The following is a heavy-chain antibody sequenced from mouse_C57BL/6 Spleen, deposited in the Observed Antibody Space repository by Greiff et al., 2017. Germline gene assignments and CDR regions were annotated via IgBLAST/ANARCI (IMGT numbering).Heavy chain of an antibody. J-gene: IGHJ4*01. Sequence: VQLQQSGAELVKPGASVKLSCKASGYTFTSYWMHWVKQRPGQGLEWIGMIHPNSGSTNYNEKFKSKDTLTVDKSSSTAYMQLSSLTSEDSAVYYCARYMVTPDYAMDYWGQGTSVTVSS. CDR3: ARYMVTPDYAMDY. CDR2: IHPNSGST. D-gene: IGHD2-2*01. CDR1: GYTFTSYW. V-gene: IGHV1-64*01.